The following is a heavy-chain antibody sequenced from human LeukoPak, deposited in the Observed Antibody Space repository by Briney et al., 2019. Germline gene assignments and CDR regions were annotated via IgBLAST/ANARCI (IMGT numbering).Heavy chain of an antibody. CDR1: GYTLTSYG. V-gene: IGHV1-18*01. D-gene: IGHD4-17*01. CDR3: ARGAYGDK. CDR2: ISTQSGNT. Sequence: ASVKVSCKASGYTLTSYGINWMRQAPGQGLEWMGWISTQSGNTNYAQKVQGRLTLTTDRSTNTAYMELRSLRSDDTAVYYCARGAYGDKWGQGTMVTVSS. J-gene: IGHJ4*02.